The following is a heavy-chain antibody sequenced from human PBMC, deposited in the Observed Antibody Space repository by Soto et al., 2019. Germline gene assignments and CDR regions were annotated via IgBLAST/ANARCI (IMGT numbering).Heavy chain of an antibody. CDR2: ISSSSSSI. CDR3: ASRGVYYSYYMDV. CDR1: GFTFSSYS. Sequence: GGSLRLSCATSGFTFSSYSMNCVRQAPGKGLEWVSYISSSSSSIYYADYVKGRFTISRDNAKNSLYLQMNNLRAEDTAVYYCASRGVYYSYYMDVWGKGTTVTVSS. J-gene: IGHJ6*03. D-gene: IGHD2-8*01. V-gene: IGHV3-48*01.